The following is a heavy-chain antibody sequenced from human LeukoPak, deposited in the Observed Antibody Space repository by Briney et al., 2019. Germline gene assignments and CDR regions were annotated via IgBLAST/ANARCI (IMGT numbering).Heavy chain of an antibody. CDR1: GGSFCGDD. D-gene: IGHD3-22*01. Sequence: SETLSLTCAVYGGSFCGDDWSWIRQPPGKGLEWIGEVNQSGSSNYNLSLKSRVTISIDTSKNQFSLKLSSVTAADTAVYYCARTRAYYYDSSGPYGRWFDPWGQGTLVTVSS. J-gene: IGHJ5*02. CDR2: VNQSGSS. V-gene: IGHV4-34*01. CDR3: ARTRAYYYDSSGPYGRWFDP.